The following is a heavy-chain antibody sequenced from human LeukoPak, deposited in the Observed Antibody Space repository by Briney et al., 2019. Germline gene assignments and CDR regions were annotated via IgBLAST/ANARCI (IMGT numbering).Heavy chain of an antibody. Sequence: SQTLSLTCAISGDSVSSNSAAWNWIRQSPSRCLEWLGRTYYRSKWYNDYAVSVKSRITINPDTSKNQFSLQLNSVTPEDTAVYYCARDSYYYDSSGYFLPFDIWGQGTMVTVSS. D-gene: IGHD3-22*01. CDR3: ARDSYYYDSSGYFLPFDI. CDR1: GDSVSSNSAA. V-gene: IGHV6-1*01. CDR2: TYYRSKWYN. J-gene: IGHJ3*02.